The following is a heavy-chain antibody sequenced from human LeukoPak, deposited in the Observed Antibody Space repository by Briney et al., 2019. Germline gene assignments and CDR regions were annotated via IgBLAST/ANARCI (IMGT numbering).Heavy chain of an antibody. CDR2: ISGSGGTT. D-gene: IGHD6-19*01. Sequence: GGSLRLSCAASGFTVSSNFVTWVRQAPGKGLEWVSGISGSGGTTNYADSAKGRFAISRDNFKNTLYLHMNSLRAEDTAVYYCAKAEDNSGWALYYYYYALDVWGQGTTVTVSS. CDR3: AKAEDNSGWALYYYYYALDV. CDR1: GFTVSSNF. V-gene: IGHV3-23*01. J-gene: IGHJ6*02.